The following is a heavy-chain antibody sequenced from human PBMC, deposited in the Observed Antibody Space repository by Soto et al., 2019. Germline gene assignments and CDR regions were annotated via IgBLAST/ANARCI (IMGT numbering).Heavy chain of an antibody. Sequence: QVQLVESGGGVVQPGRSLRLSCAASGFTFSSYAMHWVRQAPGKGLEWVAVISYDGSNKYYADSVKGRFTISRDNSKNTLYLQMNSLRAEDTAVYYCARETPSVCSSTSCSLNYGMDVWGQGTTVTVSS. V-gene: IGHV3-30-3*01. D-gene: IGHD2-2*01. CDR2: ISYDGSNK. CDR1: GFTFSSYA. CDR3: ARETPSVCSSTSCSLNYGMDV. J-gene: IGHJ6*02.